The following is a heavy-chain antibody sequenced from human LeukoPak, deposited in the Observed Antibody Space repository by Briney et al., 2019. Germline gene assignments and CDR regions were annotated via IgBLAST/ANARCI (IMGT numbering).Heavy chain of an antibody. Sequence: GSLRLSCVASGFTFSSYAMNWVRQAPGKGLEWVSAISGSGGSTYYADSVKGRFTISRDNSKNTLYLQMNSLRAEDTAVYYCAKDRGYCSSTSCYAWGVFDYWGQGTLVTASS. V-gene: IGHV3-23*01. J-gene: IGHJ4*02. D-gene: IGHD2-2*01. CDR2: ISGSGGST. CDR1: GFTFSSYA. CDR3: AKDRGYCSSTSCYAWGVFDY.